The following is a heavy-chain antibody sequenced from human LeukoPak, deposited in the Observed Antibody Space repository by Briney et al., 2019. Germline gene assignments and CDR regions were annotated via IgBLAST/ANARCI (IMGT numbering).Heavy chain of an antibody. V-gene: IGHV3-30*18. J-gene: IGHJ6*02. D-gene: IGHD6-13*01. Sequence: GRSLRLSCAASGVTFSTYGMHWVRQAPGKGLEWVAVISYDGSNKYYADSAKGRFTISRDNSKNTLYLQMNSLRAEDTAVYYCAKDLRQLLLRVVASYGIDVWGQGTTVTVSS. CDR1: GVTFSTYG. CDR2: ISYDGSNK. CDR3: AKDLRQLLLRVVASYGIDV.